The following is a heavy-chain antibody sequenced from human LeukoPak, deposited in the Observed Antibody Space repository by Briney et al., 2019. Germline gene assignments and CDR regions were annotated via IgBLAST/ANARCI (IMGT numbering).Heavy chain of an antibody. J-gene: IGHJ4*02. Sequence: PGGSLRLSCAASGFTFSSYAMSRVRQAPGKGLEWVSAISGSGGSTYYADSVKGRFTISRDNSKNTLYLQMNSLRAEDTAVYYCAKAADIVVVVAATKSHFDYWGQGTLVTVSS. D-gene: IGHD2-15*01. V-gene: IGHV3-23*01. CDR2: ISGSGGST. CDR3: AKAADIVVVVAATKSHFDY. CDR1: GFTFSSYA.